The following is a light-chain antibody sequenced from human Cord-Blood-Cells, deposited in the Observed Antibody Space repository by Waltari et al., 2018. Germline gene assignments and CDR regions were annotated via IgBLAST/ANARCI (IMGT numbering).Light chain of an antibody. V-gene: IGLV2-14*01. CDR3: SSYTSSSTWV. CDR1: SSDVGGFNY. Sequence: QSALTQPAPVSGSPGQPITIPCTGTSSDVGGFNYLSCYQQHPGKAPKLMIYDVSNRPSGVSNRFSGSKSGNTASLTISGLQAEDEADYYCSSYTSSSTWVFGGGTKLTVL. J-gene: IGLJ3*02. CDR2: DVS.